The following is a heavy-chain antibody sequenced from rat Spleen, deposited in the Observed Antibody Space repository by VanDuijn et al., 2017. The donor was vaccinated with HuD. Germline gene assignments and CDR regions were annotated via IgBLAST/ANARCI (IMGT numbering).Heavy chain of an antibody. CDR1: GFTFDDYH. Sequence: EVQLVESGGGLVQPGRSLKLSCAASGFTFDDYHMAWVRQAPTKGLEWVASINYDGSSTYYGDSVKGRFTISRDNAKSTLYLQMNSLRSEDTATYYCATGSSFAYWGQGTLVTVSS. CDR2: INYDGSST. D-gene: IGHD1-11*01. V-gene: IGHV5-22*01. J-gene: IGHJ3*01. CDR3: ATGSSFAY.